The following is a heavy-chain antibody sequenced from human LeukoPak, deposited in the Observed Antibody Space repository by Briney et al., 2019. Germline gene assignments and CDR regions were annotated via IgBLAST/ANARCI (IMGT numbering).Heavy chain of an antibody. J-gene: IGHJ4*02. CDR2: INPNSGGT. Sequence: ASVKVSCKASGYTFTGYYMHWVRQAPGQGLEWMGWINPNSGGTNYAQKFQGRVTMTRSTSISTAYMELSSLRSEDTAVYYCATAIAAAGLDGFDYWGQGTLVTVSS. V-gene: IGHV1-2*02. CDR3: ATAIAAAGLDGFDY. CDR1: GYTFTGYY. D-gene: IGHD6-13*01.